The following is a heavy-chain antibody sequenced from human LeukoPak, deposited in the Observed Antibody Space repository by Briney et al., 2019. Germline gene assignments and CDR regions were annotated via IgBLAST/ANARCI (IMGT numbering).Heavy chain of an antibody. CDR1: GYVFNSFG. V-gene: IGHV1-18*01. Sequence: ASVEVSCKTSGYVFNSFGVTWLRQAPGQRLEWMGWVSAYKGYTSHAQKFQDRVIMTTDTSTTTAYMELRNLKSDDTAVYYCAREAVSFVAVANDGYFDFWGQGSLVIVSS. D-gene: IGHD6-19*01. J-gene: IGHJ4*02. CDR2: VSAYKGYT. CDR3: AREAVSFVAVANDGYFDF.